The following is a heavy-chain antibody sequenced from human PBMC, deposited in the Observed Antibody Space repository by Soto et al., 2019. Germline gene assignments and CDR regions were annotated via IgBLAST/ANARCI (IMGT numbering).Heavy chain of an antibody. V-gene: IGHV3-23*01. Sequence: GGSLRLSCVVSEFIFSSFALSWVRLAPGKGLEWVAAVSRRGVNTYYADSVKGRFTISRENAKNTLYLQMNSLRAEDTAVYYCAKLSSPINDLAEPGPDYWGQGTLVTVSS. CDR1: EFIFSSFA. J-gene: IGHJ4*02. D-gene: IGHD6-13*01. CDR2: VSRRGVNT. CDR3: AKLSSPINDLAEPGPDY.